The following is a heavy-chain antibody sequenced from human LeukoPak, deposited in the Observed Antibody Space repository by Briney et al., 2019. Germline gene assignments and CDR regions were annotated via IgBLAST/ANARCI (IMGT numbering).Heavy chain of an antibody. V-gene: IGHV3-23*01. D-gene: IGHD1-1*01. CDR1: GFSFSDYG. CDR2: ISGSGGIT. Sequence: GGSLRLSCAASGFSFSDYGMSWVRQAPGKGLEWVSSISGSGGITYYPDSVKGRLTISRDNSKNTLYLQMNSLRAEDTAIYYCAKDRTGTTGADWFDPWGQGTLVTVSS. J-gene: IGHJ5*02. CDR3: AKDRTGTTGADWFDP.